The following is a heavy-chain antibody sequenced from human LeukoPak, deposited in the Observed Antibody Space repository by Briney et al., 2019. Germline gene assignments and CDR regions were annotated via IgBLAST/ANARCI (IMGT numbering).Heavy chain of an antibody. Sequence: GGSLRLSCAASGFTFSSYWMSWVRQAPGKGLEWVANIKQDGSEKYYVDSVKGRFTIPRDNAKNSLYLQMNSLRAEDTAVYYCARSPYGYNLDYWGQGTLVTVSS. J-gene: IGHJ4*02. CDR2: IKQDGSEK. V-gene: IGHV3-7*01. D-gene: IGHD5-18*01. CDR3: ARSPYGYNLDY. CDR1: GFTFSSYW.